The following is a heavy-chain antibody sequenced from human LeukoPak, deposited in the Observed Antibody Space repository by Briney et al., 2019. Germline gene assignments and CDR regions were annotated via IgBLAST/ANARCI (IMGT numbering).Heavy chain of an antibody. CDR1: GFTFSSNA. CDR2: ISGSGGST. J-gene: IGHJ4*02. CDR3: AKPRGSTFNYYFDY. V-gene: IGHV3-23*01. Sequence: PGGSQRLSCAASGFTFSSNAMSRVRQAPGKGLEWVSGISGSGGSTYYADSVKGRFTISRDNSKNTLYLQMNSLRAEDTAVYYCAKPRGSTFNYYFDYWGQGTLVTVSS. D-gene: IGHD5-24*01.